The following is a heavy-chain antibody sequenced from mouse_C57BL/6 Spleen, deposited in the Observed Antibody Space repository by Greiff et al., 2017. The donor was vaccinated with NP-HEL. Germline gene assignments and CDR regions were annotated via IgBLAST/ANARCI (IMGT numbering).Heavy chain of an antibody. Sequence: VQLQQSGAELVRPGASVKLSCTASGFNIKDDYMHWVKQRPEQGLEWIGWIDPENGDTEYASKFQGKATITADTSSNTAYLQLSSLTSEDTAVYYCTTDSSGYVPFADWGQGTLVTVSA. J-gene: IGHJ3*01. CDR2: IDPENGDT. CDR3: TTDSSGYVPFAD. V-gene: IGHV14-4*01. CDR1: GFNIKDDY. D-gene: IGHD3-2*02.